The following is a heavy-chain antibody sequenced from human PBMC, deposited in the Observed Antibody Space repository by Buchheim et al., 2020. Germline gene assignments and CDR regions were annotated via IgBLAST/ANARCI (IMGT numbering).Heavy chain of an antibody. Sequence: EVQLVESGGGLVQPGGSLRLSCAASGFTFSSYSMNWVRQAPGKGLEWVSYISSSSSTIYYADSVKGRITISRDNAKNALYLQMNSLRADDTAVYYCARDKNYYGSGSYSYWGQGTL. CDR3: ARDKNYYGSGSYSY. J-gene: IGHJ4*02. CDR1: GFTFSSYS. D-gene: IGHD3-10*01. V-gene: IGHV3-48*04. CDR2: ISSSSSTI.